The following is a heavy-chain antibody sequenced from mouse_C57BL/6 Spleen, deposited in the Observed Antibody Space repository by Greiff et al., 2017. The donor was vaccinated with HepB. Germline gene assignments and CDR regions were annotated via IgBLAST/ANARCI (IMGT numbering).Heavy chain of an antibody. CDR2: IDPENGDT. D-gene: IGHD1-1*01. J-gene: IGHJ2*01. Sequence: EVQLQQSGAELVRPGASVKLSCTASGFNIKDDYMHWVKQRPEQGLEWIGWIDPENGDTEYASKFQGKATITADTSSNTAYLQLSSLTSEDTAVYYCTTDTTVVAGDYWGQSTTLTVSS. V-gene: IGHV14-4*01. CDR1: GFNIKDDY. CDR3: TTDTTVVAGDY.